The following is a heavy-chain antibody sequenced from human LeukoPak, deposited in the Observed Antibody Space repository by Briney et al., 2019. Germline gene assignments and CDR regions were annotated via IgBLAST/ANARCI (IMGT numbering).Heavy chain of an antibody. Sequence: GESLKISCKGSGYSFTSYWIGWVRQMPGKGLEWMGIIYPGDSDTRYSPSFQGQVTISADKSISTAYLQWSSLKASDTAMYYCARQNSGSSGWYRHFDYWGQGTLVTVSS. J-gene: IGHJ4*02. V-gene: IGHV5-51*01. D-gene: IGHD6-19*01. CDR1: GYSFTSYW. CDR2: IYPGDSDT. CDR3: ARQNSGSSGWYRHFDY.